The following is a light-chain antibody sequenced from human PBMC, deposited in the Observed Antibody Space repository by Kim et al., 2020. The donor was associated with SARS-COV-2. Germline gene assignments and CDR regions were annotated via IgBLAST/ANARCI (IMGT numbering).Light chain of an antibody. J-gene: IGLJ3*02. CDR1: ENNIGSSY. V-gene: IGLV1-51*01. Sequence: GQSSTVSCSGRENNIGSSYVTWYQQRPGTAPTVVIYDDVDRPSEVPARFSASKSATTATLAISSLRSEDEADYYCGTWDSGLGGVVFGGGTQLTVL. CDR3: GTWDSGLGGVV. CDR2: DDV.